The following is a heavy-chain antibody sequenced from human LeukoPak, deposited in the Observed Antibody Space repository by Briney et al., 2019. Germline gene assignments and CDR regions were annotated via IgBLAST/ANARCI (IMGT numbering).Heavy chain of an antibody. J-gene: IGHJ3*02. Sequence: GGSLRLSCAASGFTLSSYEMNWVRQAPGKGLEWVSYISSGRTIYYADSLKGRFTISRDNAKNSLYLQMNSLRAEDTAVYYCARLYSSSSGKAFDIWGQGTMVTVSS. V-gene: IGHV3-48*03. CDR3: ARLYSSSSGKAFDI. CDR2: ISSGRTI. CDR1: GFTLSSYE. D-gene: IGHD6-6*01.